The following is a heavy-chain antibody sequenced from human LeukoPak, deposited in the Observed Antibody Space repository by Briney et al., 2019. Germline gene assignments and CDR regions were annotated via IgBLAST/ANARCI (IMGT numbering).Heavy chain of an antibody. J-gene: IGHJ6*02. CDR1: GFTFSSYA. CDR3: ARDRVASIQYYGMDV. D-gene: IGHD3-3*01. CDR2: ISYDGSNK. V-gene: IGHV3-30-3*01. Sequence: GGSLRLSCAASGFTFSSYAMHWVRQAPGKGLEWVAVISYDGSNKYYADSVKGRITISRDNSKNTLYLQMNSLRAEDTAVYYCARDRVASIQYYGMDVWGQGTTVTVSS.